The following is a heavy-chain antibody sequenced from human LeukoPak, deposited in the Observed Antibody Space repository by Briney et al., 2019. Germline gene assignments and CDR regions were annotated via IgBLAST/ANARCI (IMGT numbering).Heavy chain of an antibody. D-gene: IGHD2-2*02. CDR1: GFTFSSYA. J-gene: IGHJ5*01. CDR3: AKNRIPTAITPDS. CDR2: ISGSGGST. V-gene: IGHV3-23*01. Sequence: GGSLRLSCAASGFTFSSYAMSWVRQAPGKGLEWVSAISGSGGSTYYADSVKGRFTISRDNSKDTVFLQMNNLRTEDTAVYYCAKNRIPTAITPDSWGQGTLVTVSS.